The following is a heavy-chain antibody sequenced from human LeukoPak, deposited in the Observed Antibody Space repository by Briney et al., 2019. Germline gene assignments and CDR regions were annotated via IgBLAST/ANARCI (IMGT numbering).Heavy chain of an antibody. D-gene: IGHD3-22*01. CDR1: GGSISSYY. CDR2: IYYSGST. V-gene: IGHV4-59*01. Sequence: LETLSLTCTVSGGSISSYYWSWIRQPPGKGLEWIGYIYYSGSTNYNPSLKSRVTISVDTSKNQFSLKLSSVTAADTAVYYCARAGDSSGYPLFDYWGPGTLVTVSS. CDR3: ARAGDSSGYPLFDY. J-gene: IGHJ4*02.